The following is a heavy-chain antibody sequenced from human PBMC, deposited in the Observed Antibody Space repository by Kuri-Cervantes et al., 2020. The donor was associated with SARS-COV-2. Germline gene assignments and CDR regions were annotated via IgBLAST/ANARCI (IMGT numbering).Heavy chain of an antibody. D-gene: IGHD3-3*01. CDR3: ARRALWGGHYYGMDV. Sequence: ASVKVSCKASGYTFTNYAMHWVRQAPGQRLEWMGWIDAGNGNTKYSQKFQGRVTITRDTSAITAYMELSSLKYEDTAVYFCARRALWGGHYYGMDVWGQGTTVTVSS. CDR2: IDAGNGNT. J-gene: IGHJ6*02. CDR1: GYTFTNYA. V-gene: IGHV1-3*01.